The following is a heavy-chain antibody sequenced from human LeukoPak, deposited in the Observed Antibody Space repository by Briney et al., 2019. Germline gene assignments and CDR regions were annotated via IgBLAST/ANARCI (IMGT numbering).Heavy chain of an antibody. Sequence: SETLSLTFDVSGASIRNKFWSWLRHPPGKALEWIGYISYTGTTNYNPSLQSRVTISVDTSKNQLSLKLTSMTAADTAVYYCARDTSGYYGRYEHWGQGTLVTVSS. CDR3: ARDTSGYYGRYEH. CDR2: ISYTGTT. J-gene: IGHJ4*02. D-gene: IGHD3-3*01. CDR1: GASIRNKF. V-gene: IGHV4-59*01.